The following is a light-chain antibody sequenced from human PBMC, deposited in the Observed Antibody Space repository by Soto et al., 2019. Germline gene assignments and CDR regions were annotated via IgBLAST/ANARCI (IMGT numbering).Light chain of an antibody. CDR3: QQYDDLPSIT. CDR2: DAS. J-gene: IGKJ5*01. V-gene: IGKV1-33*01. Sequence: DIQITQSPSSLSASVVDIVTITCQTSQDISNYLNRYQQKPGKAPKLLIYDASNLETGVPLRFSGIGSCTDFTLTISSLQPEDIAKNYCQQYDDLPSITFGQGTRLESK. CDR1: QDISNY.